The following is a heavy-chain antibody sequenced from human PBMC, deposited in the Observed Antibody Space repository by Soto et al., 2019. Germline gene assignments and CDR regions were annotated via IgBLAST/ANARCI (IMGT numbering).Heavy chain of an antibody. CDR3: ARVNPFNYAGFDV. CDR2: MNAKSGDT. Sequence: QAHLEQSGAEVKRPGASVKVSCKASGYTFSDFDINWLRQASGQGPEWMGWMNAKSGDTFFAQRFQGKFNMTGDTSLSTDYMEVGSLTSDDTAMYYCARVNPFNYAGFDVWGQGTTVAVSS. CDR1: GYTFSDFD. D-gene: IGHD3-16*01. J-gene: IGHJ6*02. V-gene: IGHV1-8*01.